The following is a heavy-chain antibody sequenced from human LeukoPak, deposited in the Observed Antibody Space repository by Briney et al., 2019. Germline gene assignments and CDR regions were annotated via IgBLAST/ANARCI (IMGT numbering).Heavy chain of an antibody. CDR2: IYYSGST. D-gene: IGHD6-19*01. CDR3: ASRKQWLVDY. J-gene: IGHJ4*02. Sequence: SETLSLTCTVSGGSISSSSYYWGWIRQPPGKGLEWIGYIYYSGSTYYNPSLKSRVTISVDTSKNQFSLKLSSVTAADTAVYYCASRKQWLVDYWGQGTLVTVSS. CDR1: GGSISSSSYY. V-gene: IGHV4-30-4*08.